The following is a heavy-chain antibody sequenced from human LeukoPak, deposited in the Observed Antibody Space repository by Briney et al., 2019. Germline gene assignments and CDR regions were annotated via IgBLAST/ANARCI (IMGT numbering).Heavy chain of an antibody. CDR1: GYTFTGYY. D-gene: IGHD3-10*01. V-gene: IGHV1-2*04. CDR2: INPNSGGT. CDR3: ARYWFGELSSYGMDV. Sequence: ASVKVSCKASGYTFTGYYMHWVRQAPGQGLEWMGWINPNSGGTNYAQKFQGWATMTRDTSISTAYMELSRLRSDDTAVYYCARYWFGELSSYGMDVWGKGTTVTVSS. J-gene: IGHJ6*04.